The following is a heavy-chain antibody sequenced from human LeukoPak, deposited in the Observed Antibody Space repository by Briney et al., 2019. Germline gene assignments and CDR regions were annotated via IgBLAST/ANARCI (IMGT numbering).Heavy chain of an antibody. J-gene: IGHJ6*03. CDR1: GFTFSSSG. CDR2: IRHDGSNK. Sequence: GGSLRLSCAASGFTFSSSGIHWARQAQGKGLEWVAFIRHDGSNKYYADSVKGRFTISRDNSKNTLYLQMNSLRAEDTAVYYCAKEGMVVISTDYYYMDVWGKGTTVTVSS. V-gene: IGHV3-30*02. CDR3: AKEGMVVISTDYYYMDV. D-gene: IGHD3-22*01.